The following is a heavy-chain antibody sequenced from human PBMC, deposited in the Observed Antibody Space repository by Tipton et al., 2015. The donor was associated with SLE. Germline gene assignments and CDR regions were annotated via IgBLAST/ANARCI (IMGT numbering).Heavy chain of an antibody. CDR3: ARDTSPIAVAGTVGY. CDR2: ISYDGSNK. CDR1: GFTFSSYA. V-gene: IGHV3-30*04. J-gene: IGHJ4*02. Sequence: SLRLSCAASGFTFSSYAMHWVRQAPGKGLEWVAVISYDGSNKYYADSVKGRFTISRDNSKNTLHLQMNSLRAEDTAVYYCARDTSPIAVAGTVGYWGQGTLITVSS. D-gene: IGHD6-19*01.